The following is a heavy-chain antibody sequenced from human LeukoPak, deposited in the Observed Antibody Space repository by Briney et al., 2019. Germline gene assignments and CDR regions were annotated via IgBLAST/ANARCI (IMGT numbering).Heavy chain of an antibody. Sequence: GGSLRLSCAASGFTFDDYGLSWVRQAPGKGLEWVSGINWNGGSTGYADSVKGRFTISRDNAKNSLYLQMNSLRAEDTSLYYCARAPPAYSSGWYYPYWGQGTLVTVSS. D-gene: IGHD6-19*01. CDR1: GFTFDDYG. CDR3: ARAPPAYSSGWYYPY. V-gene: IGHV3-20*04. J-gene: IGHJ4*02. CDR2: INWNGGST.